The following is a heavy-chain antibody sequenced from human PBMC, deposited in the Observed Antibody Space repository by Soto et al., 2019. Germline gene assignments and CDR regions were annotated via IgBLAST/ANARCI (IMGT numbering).Heavy chain of an antibody. V-gene: IGHV3-21*01. D-gene: IGHD2-2*01. J-gene: IGHJ6*04. CDR2: ISSSSSYI. Sequence: GGSLRLSCAASGFTFSSYSMNWVRQAPGKGLEWVSSISSSSSYISYADSVKGRFTISRDNAKNSLYLQMNSLRAEDTAVYYCARDRVVPAAKGPESGMDVWGKGTTVTVS. CDR3: ARDRVVPAAKGPESGMDV. CDR1: GFTFSSYS.